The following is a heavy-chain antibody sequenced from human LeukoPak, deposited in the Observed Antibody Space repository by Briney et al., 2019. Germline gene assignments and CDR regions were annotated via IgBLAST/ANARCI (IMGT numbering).Heavy chain of an antibody. CDR2: FYYNGNT. CDR3: ARSLPAFDY. CDR1: GGSISSSSYY. J-gene: IGHJ4*02. D-gene: IGHD1-14*01. V-gene: IGHV4-39*01. Sequence: SETLSLTCTVSGGSISSSSYYWGWIRQPPGKGLEWIGSFYYNGNTYYNPSLMGRVTISVDTSKNQFSLKLSSVTAADTAVYYCARSLPAFDYWGQGTLVTVSS.